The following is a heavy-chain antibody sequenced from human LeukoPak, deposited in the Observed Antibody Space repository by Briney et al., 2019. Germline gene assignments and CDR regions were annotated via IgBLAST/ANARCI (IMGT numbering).Heavy chain of an antibody. D-gene: IGHD2-2*02. CDR1: GFTVSSNY. CDR3: VKGCSSTGCYTSEW. J-gene: IGHJ4*02. Sequence: GGSLRPSCAASGFTVSSNYMSWVRQAPGKGLEWVSVIYSGGSTYYADSVKGRFTISRDNSKNTLYLQMNSLGAEDTALYYCVKGCSSTGCYTSEWWGQGTLVTVSS. CDR2: IYSGGST. V-gene: IGHV3-53*01.